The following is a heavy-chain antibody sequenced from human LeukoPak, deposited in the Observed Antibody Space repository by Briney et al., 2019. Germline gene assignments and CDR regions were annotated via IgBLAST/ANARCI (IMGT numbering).Heavy chain of an antibody. CDR1: GFSFRNYG. J-gene: IGHJ4*02. V-gene: IGHV3-30*02. D-gene: IGHD6-6*01. Sequence: GGSLRLSCAASGFSFRNYGMHWVRRAPGKGLEWVAFIRYDGKNTKYHVDSVKGRFTISRDNTKNSLYLQMNSLRAEDTAVYYCARSEHSSSSWDYWGQGTLVTVSS. CDR2: IRYDGKNTK. CDR3: ARSEHSSSSWDY.